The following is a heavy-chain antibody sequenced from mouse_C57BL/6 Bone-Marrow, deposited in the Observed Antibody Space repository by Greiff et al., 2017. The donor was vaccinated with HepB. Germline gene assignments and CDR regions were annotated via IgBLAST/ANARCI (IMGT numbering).Heavy chain of an antibody. Sequence: EVQLVESGGGLVQPKGSLKLSCAASGFTFNTYAMHWVRQAPGKGLEWVARISRKSSNYATYYADSVKDRFTISRDDSQSMLDLPMNNLKTEDTAMDYCVRGPEGYPYFDVWGTGTTVTVSS. J-gene: IGHJ1*03. CDR2: ISRKSSNYAT. D-gene: IGHD2-2*01. V-gene: IGHV10-3*01. CDR3: VRGPEGYPYFDV. CDR1: GFTFNTYA.